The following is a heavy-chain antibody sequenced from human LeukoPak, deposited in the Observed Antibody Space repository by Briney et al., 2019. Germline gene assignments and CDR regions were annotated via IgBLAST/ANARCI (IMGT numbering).Heavy chain of an antibody. Sequence: SETLSLTCAVYGGSFSGYYWRWIRQPPGQEREWIGEVDHSEATKYNPSLKSRLTISVDTSKNQFSLKVTSVTAADTAVYYCARGTLRSNYFDSWGQGTLVTVSS. J-gene: IGHJ4*02. D-gene: IGHD2-15*01. CDR1: GGSFSGYY. V-gene: IGHV4-34*01. CDR3: ARGTLRSNYFDS. CDR2: VDHSEAT.